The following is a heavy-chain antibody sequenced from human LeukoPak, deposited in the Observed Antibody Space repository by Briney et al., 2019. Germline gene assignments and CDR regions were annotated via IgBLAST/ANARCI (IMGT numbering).Heavy chain of an antibody. CDR1: GFTFSSYS. D-gene: IGHD6-6*01. V-gene: IGHV3-21*01. J-gene: IGHJ4*02. CDR2: ISSSSSYI. CDR3: ARDRPYSSSSFDY. Sequence: GGSLRLSCAASGFTFSSYSMNWVRQAPGKGLEWVSSISSSSSYIYYADSVKGRFTISRDNAKSSLYLQMNSLRAEDTAVYYCARDRPYSSSSFDYWGQGTLVTVSS.